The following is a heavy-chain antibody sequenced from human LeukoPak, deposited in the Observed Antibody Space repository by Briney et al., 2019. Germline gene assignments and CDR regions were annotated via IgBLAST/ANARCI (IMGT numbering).Heavy chain of an antibody. CDR1: GITFSNYG. D-gene: IGHD1-26*01. J-gene: IGHJ4*02. V-gene: IGHV3-30*02. CDR2: IRYDGSNK. Sequence: QTGGSLTLSCVVSGITFSNYGMHWVRRAPGKGLEWVAFIRYDGSNKYYADSVKGRFTISRDNSKSTLYLQMSSLRGEDTAVYYCVASGSYHIPSFDYWGQGTLVTVSS. CDR3: VASGSYHIPSFDY.